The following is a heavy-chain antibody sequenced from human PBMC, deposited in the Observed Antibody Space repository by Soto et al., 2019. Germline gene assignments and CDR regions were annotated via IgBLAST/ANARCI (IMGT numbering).Heavy chain of an antibody. CDR3: AKPPDSTPPAAFDY. V-gene: IGHV3-23*01. CDR2: ISGSGGST. Sequence: HPGGSLRLSCAASGFTFSSYAMSWVRQAPGKGLEWVSAISGSGGSTYYADSVKGRFTISRDNSKNTLYLQMNSLRAGDTAVYYCAKPPDSTPPAAFDYWGQGTLVTVSS. CDR1: GFTFSSYA. J-gene: IGHJ4*02. D-gene: IGHD2-2*01.